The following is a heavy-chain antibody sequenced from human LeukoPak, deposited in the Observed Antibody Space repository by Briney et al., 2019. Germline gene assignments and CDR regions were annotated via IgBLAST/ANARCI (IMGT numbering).Heavy chain of an antibody. CDR3: ARDRSSSWYYFDY. V-gene: IGHV1-18*04. CDR1: GYTFTGYY. D-gene: IGHD6-13*01. CDR2: ISAYNGNT. J-gene: IGHJ4*02. Sequence: ASVKVSCKASGYTFTGYYMHWVRQAPGQGLEWMGWISAYNGNTNYAQKLQGRVTMTTDTSTSTAYMELRSLRSDDTAVYYCARDRSSSWYYFDYWGQGTLVTVSS.